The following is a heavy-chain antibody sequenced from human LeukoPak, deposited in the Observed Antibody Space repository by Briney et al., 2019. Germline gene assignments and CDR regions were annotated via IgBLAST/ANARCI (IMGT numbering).Heavy chain of an antibody. CDR2: INHSGST. Sequence: SETLSLTCAVYGGSFSGYYWSWIRQPPGKGLEWIGEINHSGSTNYNPSLKSRVTISVDTSKNQFSLKLSSVTAADTAVYYCARGRVVVVPAAIRRNNWFDPWGQGTLVTVSS. D-gene: IGHD2-2*02. J-gene: IGHJ5*02. V-gene: IGHV4-34*01. CDR3: ARGRVVVVPAAIRRNNWFDP. CDR1: GGSFSGYY.